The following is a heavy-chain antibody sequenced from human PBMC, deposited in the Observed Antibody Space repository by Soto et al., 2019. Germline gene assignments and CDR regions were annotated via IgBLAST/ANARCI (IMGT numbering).Heavy chain of an antibody. V-gene: IGHV4-30-4*01. Sequence: SETLSLTCTVSCLSISSGDYYWSWIRQPPGKGLEWIGYIYYSGSTYYNPSLKSRVTISVDTSKNQFSLKLSSVTPADTAVYYCARGSYYYDSSGYYQYWGQGTLVTVSS. D-gene: IGHD3-22*01. CDR1: CLSISSGDYY. CDR3: ARGSYYYDSSGYYQY. CDR2: IYYSGST. J-gene: IGHJ4*02.